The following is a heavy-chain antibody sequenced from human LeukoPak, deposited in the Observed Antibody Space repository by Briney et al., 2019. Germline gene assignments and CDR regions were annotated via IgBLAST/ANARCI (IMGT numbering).Heavy chain of an antibody. D-gene: IGHD1-26*01. J-gene: IGHJ4*02. CDR3: AKSGGYGLIDY. V-gene: IGHV4-39*01. CDR1: GGSISSSSYY. Sequence: SETLSLTCTVSGGSISSSSYYWGWIRQPPGKGLEWIGNIYYSGSTYYNESLESRVTISIDTSKNQFSLKLNSVTAADTAMYYCAKSGGYGLIDYWGQGTLVTVSS. CDR2: IYYSGST.